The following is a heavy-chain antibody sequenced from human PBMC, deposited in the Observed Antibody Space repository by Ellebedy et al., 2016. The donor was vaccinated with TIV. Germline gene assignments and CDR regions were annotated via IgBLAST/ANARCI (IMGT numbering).Heavy chain of an antibody. CDR2: ISYDAKQT. CDR1: GFTFSDFG. CDR3: ARVPAAEFDY. V-gene: IGHV3-30*07. D-gene: IGHD6-25*01. Sequence: GESLKISCAASGFTFSDFGMNWVRQAPGKGLEWVAIISYDAKQTFYADSVRGRFTISRDNSKSTLYLRMNSLRAEDTAVYYCARVPAAEFDYWGQGTLVSVSS. J-gene: IGHJ4*02.